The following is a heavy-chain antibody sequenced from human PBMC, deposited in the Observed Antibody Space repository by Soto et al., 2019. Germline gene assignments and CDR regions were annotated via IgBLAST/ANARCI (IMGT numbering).Heavy chain of an antibody. Sequence: PSETLSLTSTVSGGFISTYFWSWIRQVPGKGPEWIGYIFYNGTTNYNPSLKSRVTMSVDTSKNQFSLKLNSVTAADTGVYYCARSSPKIRFLGLWFDPWGPG. V-gene: IGHV4-59*01. CDR1: GGFISTYF. CDR3: ARSSPKIRFLGLWFDP. CDR2: IFYNGTT. J-gene: IGHJ5*02. D-gene: IGHD3-3*01.